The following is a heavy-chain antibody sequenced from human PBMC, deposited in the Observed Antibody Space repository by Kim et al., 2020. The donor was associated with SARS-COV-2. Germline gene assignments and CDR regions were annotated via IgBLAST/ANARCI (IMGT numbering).Heavy chain of an antibody. CDR3: AKTKAMTTVTTKVKLTNYYYGMDV. Sequence: GGSLRLSCAASGFTFSSYAMSWVRQAPGKGLEWVSAISGSGGSTYYADSVKGRFTISRDNSKNTLYLQMNSLRAEDTAVYYCAKTKAMTTVTTKVKLTNYYYGMDVWGQGTTVTVSS. V-gene: IGHV3-23*01. CDR1: GFTFSSYA. J-gene: IGHJ6*02. CDR2: ISGSGGST. D-gene: IGHD4-17*01.